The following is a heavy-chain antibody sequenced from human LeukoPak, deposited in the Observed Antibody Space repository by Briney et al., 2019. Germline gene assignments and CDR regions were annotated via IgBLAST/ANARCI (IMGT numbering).Heavy chain of an antibody. CDR3: AKQYSFYFDY. V-gene: IGHV1-69*04. CDR2: IIPILGIA. Sequence: SVKVSCKASGGTFSSYAISWVRQAPGQGLEWMGRIIPILGIANYAQKFQGRVTITADKSTSTAYMELSSLRSEDTAMYYCAKQYSFYFDYWGQGTLVTVSS. D-gene: IGHD5-18*01. CDR1: GGTFSSYA. J-gene: IGHJ4*02.